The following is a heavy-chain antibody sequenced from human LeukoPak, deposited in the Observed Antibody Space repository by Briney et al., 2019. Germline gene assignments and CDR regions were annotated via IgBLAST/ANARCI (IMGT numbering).Heavy chain of an antibody. Sequence: PSETLSLTCTVSGGSISSYYWSWIRQPPGKGLEWIGYIYYSGSTNYNPSLKSRVTISVDTSKNQFSLKLSSVTAADTAVYYCAKRASGSGTSLYYFDYWGQGTLVTVSS. V-gene: IGHV4-59*01. D-gene: IGHD3-10*01. CDR3: AKRASGSGTSLYYFDY. CDR1: GGSISSYY. J-gene: IGHJ4*02. CDR2: IYYSGST.